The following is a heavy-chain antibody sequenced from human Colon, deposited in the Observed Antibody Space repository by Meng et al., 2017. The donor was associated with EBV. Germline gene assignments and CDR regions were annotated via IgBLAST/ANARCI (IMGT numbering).Heavy chain of an antibody. J-gene: IGHJ5*02. CDR1: GFTFRYYY. CDR3: ARAYYGSGNYIKGFDP. CDR2: ISSSGSTI. V-gene: IGHV3-11*01. D-gene: IGHD3-10*01. Sequence: QGELVEAGDSLVKPGGSRRPSGAASGFTFRYYYMSWIRQAPGKGLEGVSYISSSGSTIYYADSVKGRFTISRDNAKNSLYLQMNSLRAEDTAVYYCARAYYGSGNYIKGFDPWGQGTLVTVSS.